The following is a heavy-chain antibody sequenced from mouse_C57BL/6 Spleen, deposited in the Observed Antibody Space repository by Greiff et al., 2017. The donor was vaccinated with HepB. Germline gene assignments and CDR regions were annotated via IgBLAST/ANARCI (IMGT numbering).Heavy chain of an antibody. D-gene: IGHD2-3*01. V-gene: IGHV5-9-1*02. Sequence: EVMLVESGEGLVKPGGSLKLSCAASGFTFSSYAMSWVRQTPEKRLEWVAYISSGGDYIYYADTVKGRFTISRDNARNTPYLQMSSLKSEDTAMYYCTREGGGYYVFDYWGQGTTLTVSS. J-gene: IGHJ2*01. CDR2: ISSGGDYI. CDR1: GFTFSSYA. CDR3: TREGGGYYVFDY.